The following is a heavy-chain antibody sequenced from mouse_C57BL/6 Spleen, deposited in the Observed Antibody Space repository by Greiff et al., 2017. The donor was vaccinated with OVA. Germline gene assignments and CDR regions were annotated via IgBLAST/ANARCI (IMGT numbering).Heavy chain of an antibody. CDR2: IDPSDSYT. Sequence: VQLQQPGAELVMPGASVKLSCKASGYTFTSYWMHWVKQSPGQGLEWIGEIDPSDSYTNYNQKFKGKSTLTVDKSSSTAYMQLSSLTSEDSAVYYCARSGDYDRFYAMDYWGQGTSVTVSS. CDR3: ARSGDYDRFYAMDY. D-gene: IGHD2-4*01. J-gene: IGHJ4*01. V-gene: IGHV1-69*01. CDR1: GYTFTSYW.